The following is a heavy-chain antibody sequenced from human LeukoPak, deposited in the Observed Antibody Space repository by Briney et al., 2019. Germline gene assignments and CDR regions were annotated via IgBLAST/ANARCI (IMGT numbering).Heavy chain of an antibody. CDR3: VREGYSSGWFRN. CDR2: IYSGGST. J-gene: IGHJ4*02. D-gene: IGHD6-19*01. V-gene: IGHV3-53*01. CDR1: GFIVSGDF. Sequence: TGGSLRLSCAASGFIVSGDFMSWVRQAPGKGLEWVSVIYSGGSTYYVDSVKGRFTISRDNSKNTLYLQMNSLKAEDTAVYYCVREGYSSGWFRNWGQGTLVSVSS.